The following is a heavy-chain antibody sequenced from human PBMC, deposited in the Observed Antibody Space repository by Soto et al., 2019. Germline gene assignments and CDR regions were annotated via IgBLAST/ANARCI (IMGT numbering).Heavy chain of an antibody. V-gene: IGHV3-21*01. CDR3: VGVGITFMRGRIRGDHDGLDV. CDR1: GFTFSSYT. D-gene: IGHD3-10*01. J-gene: IGHJ6*04. CDR2: INGVGPYV. Sequence: EVRLVESGGGLVKTGGSLRISCAASGFTFSSYTMNWVRQAPGQGLEWVAQINGVGPYVYYIDLVQGRFTISRDNGKHSVYLETGTLRVEDTAVYSCVGVGITFMRGRIRGDHDGLDVWGEGTTVTVSS.